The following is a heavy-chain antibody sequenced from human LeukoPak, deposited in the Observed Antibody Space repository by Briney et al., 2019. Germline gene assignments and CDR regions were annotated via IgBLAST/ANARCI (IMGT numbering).Heavy chain of an antibody. V-gene: IGHV3-48*04. J-gene: IGHJ4*02. CDR1: GFTFSADS. D-gene: IGHD6-13*01. Sequence: PGGSLRLSCAASGFTFSADSMNWVRQAPGKGLEWVSYISSSGSNIDYADSVKGRFTISGDNAKNSLYLQMNSLRAEDTAVYYCAREDGYSSSWYSDYWGQGTLVTVSS. CDR2: ISSSGSNI. CDR3: AREDGYSSSWYSDY.